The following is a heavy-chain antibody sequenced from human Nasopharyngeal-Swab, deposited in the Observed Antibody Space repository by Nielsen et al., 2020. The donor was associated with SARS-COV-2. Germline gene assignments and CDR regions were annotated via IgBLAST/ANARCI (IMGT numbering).Heavy chain of an antibody. V-gene: IGHV1-18*01. Sequence: SVKFSCKASGYTFTSYGISWVRQAPGQGLEWMGWLSAYNGNTNYAQKLQGRVTMTTDTSTSTAYMELRSLRSDDTAVYYCAREMDLGRAFDYWGQGTLVTVSS. CDR3: AREMDLGRAFDY. D-gene: IGHD3/OR15-3a*01. CDR1: GYTFTSYG. CDR2: LSAYNGNT. J-gene: IGHJ4*02.